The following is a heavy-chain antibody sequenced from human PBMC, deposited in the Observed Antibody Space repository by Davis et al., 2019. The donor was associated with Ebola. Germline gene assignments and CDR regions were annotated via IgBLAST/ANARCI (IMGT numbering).Heavy chain of an antibody. D-gene: IGHD6-6*01. CDR2: IKSKTDGGTT. Sequence: GESLKISCAASGFTFSSCAMNWVRQAPGKGLEWVGRIKSKTDGGTTDYAAAVKGRFTISRDDSKNTVYLQMNSLKTEDTAVYYCMTRIAARPSGWFDPWGQGTLVTVSS. J-gene: IGHJ5*02. V-gene: IGHV3-15*01. CDR1: GFTFSSCA. CDR3: MTRIAARPSGWFDP.